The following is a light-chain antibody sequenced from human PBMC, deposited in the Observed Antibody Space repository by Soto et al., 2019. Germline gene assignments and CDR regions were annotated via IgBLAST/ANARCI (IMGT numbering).Light chain of an antibody. CDR1: SSNIGAGYD. Sequence: QSVLTQPPSVSGAPGQRVTISCTGSSSNIGAGYDVHWYQQLPGTAPKLLIYGNSNRPSGVPDRFSGSKSGTSASLAITGLQAEDEADYYCQSYDSSLSGHVFGTWTKLTVL. CDR3: QSYDSSLSGHV. CDR2: GNS. V-gene: IGLV1-40*01. J-gene: IGLJ1*01.